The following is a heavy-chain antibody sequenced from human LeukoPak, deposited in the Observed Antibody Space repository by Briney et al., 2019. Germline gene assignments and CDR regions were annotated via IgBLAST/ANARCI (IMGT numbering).Heavy chain of an antibody. D-gene: IGHD3-22*01. CDR1: GFTFSSYA. Sequence: PGGSLRLSCAASGFTFSSYAMHWVRQAPGKGLEWVAVISYDGSNKYYADSVKGRFTISRDNSKNTLYLQMNSLRAEDTAVYYCARPVDYYDSNAFDIWGQGTMVTVPS. J-gene: IGHJ3*02. V-gene: IGHV3-30-3*01. CDR3: ARPVDYYDSNAFDI. CDR2: ISYDGSNK.